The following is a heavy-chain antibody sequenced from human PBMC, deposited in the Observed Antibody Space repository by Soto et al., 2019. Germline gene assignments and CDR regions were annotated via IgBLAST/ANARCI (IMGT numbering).Heavy chain of an antibody. D-gene: IGHD3-22*01. CDR2: ISHIGIT. Sequence: QVQMQESGPGLVKPSETLSLTCTVSGASVTSGTNYWGWIRQPPGKGLEYIGYISHIGITNYNPSLKSPVTLSADTARNQFSLNLSSVTAADTAVYYCARGWDAKSWVQGALVTVSS. J-gene: IGHJ4*02. CDR3: ARGWDAKS. V-gene: IGHV4-61*01. CDR1: GASVTSGTNY.